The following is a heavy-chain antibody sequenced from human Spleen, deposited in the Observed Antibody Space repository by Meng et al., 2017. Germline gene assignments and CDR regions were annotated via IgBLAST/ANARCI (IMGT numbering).Heavy chain of an antibody. CDR1: GGSVNTGTCY. D-gene: IGHD3-3*01. CDR3: ARFDFWSGSSSLDY. CDR2: IFASGST. J-gene: IGHJ4*01. Sequence: SETLSLTCTVSGGSVNTGTCYWSWIRQPPGKGLEWIGYIFASGSTDYSPSLKSRVTISVDASQNQFSLELKSVTTADTAVYFCARFDFWSGSSSLDYWGHGTLVTVSS. V-gene: IGHV4-61*01.